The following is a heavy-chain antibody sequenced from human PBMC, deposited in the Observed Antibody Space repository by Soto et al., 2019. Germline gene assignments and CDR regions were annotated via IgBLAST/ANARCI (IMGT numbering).Heavy chain of an antibody. CDR3: AAEVGFGPLFDY. V-gene: IGHV4-31*03. Sequence: PLETLSLTCTVSGGSINSGGYYWSWIRQHPGKGLEWIGYIYYSGSTYYNPSLKSRVTISVDTSKNQFSLKLSSVTAADTAVYYCAAEVGFGPLFDYWGQGTLVTVSS. D-gene: IGHD3-3*01. J-gene: IGHJ4*02. CDR1: GGSINSGGYY. CDR2: IYYSGST.